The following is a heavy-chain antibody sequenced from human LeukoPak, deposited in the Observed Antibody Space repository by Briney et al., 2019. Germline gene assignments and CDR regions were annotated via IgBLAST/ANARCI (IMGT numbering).Heavy chain of an antibody. D-gene: IGHD3-22*01. CDR1: GFTFSKYD. Sequence: GGSLRLSCAASGFTFSKYDMSWVRQGPGKGLEWVSAISGSGGSTYYADSVKGRFTISRDNSKNTLYLQMNSLRAEDTAVYYCAKDTYYYDSSGPGFDYWGQGTLVTVSS. V-gene: IGHV3-23*01. CDR2: ISGSGGST. CDR3: AKDTYYYDSSGPGFDY. J-gene: IGHJ4*02.